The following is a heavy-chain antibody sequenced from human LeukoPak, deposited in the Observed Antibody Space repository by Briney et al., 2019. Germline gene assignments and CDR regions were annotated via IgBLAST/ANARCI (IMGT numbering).Heavy chain of an antibody. CDR3: ARPLMYYYGSETYFWFDP. CDR2: ISYDGSSK. D-gene: IGHD3-10*01. Sequence: GGSLRLSCAASEFTFSSYGMHWVRQAPGKGLEWVAVISYDGSSKDYVDSVKGRFTISRDNSKNTLYLQMNSLRVEDTAVYYCARPLMYYYGSETYFWFDPWGQGTLVTVSS. V-gene: IGHV3-30*03. J-gene: IGHJ5*02. CDR1: EFTFSSYG.